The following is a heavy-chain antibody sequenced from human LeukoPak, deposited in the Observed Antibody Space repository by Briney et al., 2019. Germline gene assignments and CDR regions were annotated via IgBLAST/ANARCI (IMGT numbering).Heavy chain of an antibody. J-gene: IGHJ4*02. D-gene: IGHD2-2*01. CDR3: AKPIGGYCSSTSCYVGY. V-gene: IGHV3-33*06. CDR2: IWYDGSNK. Sequence: GGSLRLSCAASGFTFSSYGMHWVRQAPGKGLEWVAVIWYDGSNKYYADSVKGRFTISRDNSKNTLYLQMNSLRAEDTAVYYCAKPIGGYCSSTSCYVGYWGQGTLVTVSS. CDR1: GFTFSSYG.